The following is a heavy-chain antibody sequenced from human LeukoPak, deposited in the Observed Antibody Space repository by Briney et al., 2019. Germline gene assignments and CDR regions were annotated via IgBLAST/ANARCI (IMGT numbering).Heavy chain of an antibody. Sequence: GGSLRLSCAASGFTFRSYWMTWLRQAPGRELELVAHINPDGSEESYADSVKGRFTISRDNAKNSLHLQMNNLRVEDTAVYYCARDPYIKAFDIWGQGTMVTVSS. D-gene: IGHD1-14*01. CDR2: INPDGSEE. V-gene: IGHV3-7*01. J-gene: IGHJ3*02. CDR1: GFTFRSYW. CDR3: ARDPYIKAFDI.